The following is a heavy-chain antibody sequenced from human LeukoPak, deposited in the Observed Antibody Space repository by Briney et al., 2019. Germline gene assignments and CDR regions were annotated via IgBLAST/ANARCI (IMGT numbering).Heavy chain of an antibody. J-gene: IGHJ2*01. D-gene: IGHD3-10*01. V-gene: IGHV4-59*01. CDR2: IYYSGST. CDR3: ARVFYYGSGTFDL. Sequence: KPSETLSLTFSVSGGSLSSYYWSWMRQPPGKGLEWIGYIYYSGSTTYNPSLRSRVTISVDTSKNQFSLKLSSVTAADTAVYYCARVFYYGSGTFDLWGRGTLVTVSS. CDR1: GGSLSSYY.